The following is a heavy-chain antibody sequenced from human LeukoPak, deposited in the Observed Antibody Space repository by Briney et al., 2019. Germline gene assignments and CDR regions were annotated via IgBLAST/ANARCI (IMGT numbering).Heavy chain of an antibody. CDR3: AKNLVPYQLLSSYFDY. Sequence: QPGGSLRLSCAASGFTFSSYAMSWVRQAPGKGLEWVSAISGSGGSTYYADSVKGRFTISRDNSKNTLYLQMNSLRAEDTAVYYCAKNLVPYQLLSSYFDYWGQGTLVTVSS. CDR1: GFTFSSYA. J-gene: IGHJ4*02. V-gene: IGHV3-23*01. CDR2: ISGSGGST. D-gene: IGHD2-2*01.